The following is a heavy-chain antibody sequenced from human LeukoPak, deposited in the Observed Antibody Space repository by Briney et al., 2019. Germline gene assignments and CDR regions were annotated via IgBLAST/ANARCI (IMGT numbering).Heavy chain of an antibody. Sequence: SETLSLTCTVSGGSISSGGDYWSWIRQPPGKGLEWIGYIYHSGSTYYNPSFKSRVTISVDRSKNQFSLKLSSVTAADTAVYYCARTRTTVVTPGAFDIWGQGTMVTVSS. J-gene: IGHJ3*02. V-gene: IGHV4-30-2*01. CDR3: ARTRTTVVTPGAFDI. CDR2: IYHSGST. D-gene: IGHD4-23*01. CDR1: GGSISSGGDY.